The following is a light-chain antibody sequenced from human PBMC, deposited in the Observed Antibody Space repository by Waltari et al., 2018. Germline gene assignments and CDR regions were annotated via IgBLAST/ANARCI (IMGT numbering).Light chain of an antibody. V-gene: IGKV3-20*01. J-gene: IGKJ2*01. CDR2: GAS. CDR3: QQYGSSVMYT. Sequence: VLTQSPGTLSLSPGERATLSCRASQSLTKRYLAWYQQKPGQAPRLLIYGASSRAAGIPDRCSGSGSGTDFTLTISRLEPDDFAVYYCQQYGSSVMYTFGQGTKLESK. CDR1: QSLTKRY.